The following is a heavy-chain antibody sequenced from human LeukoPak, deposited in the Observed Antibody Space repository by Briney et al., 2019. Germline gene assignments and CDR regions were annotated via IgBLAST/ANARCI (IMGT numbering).Heavy chain of an antibody. CDR2: IYYSGST. V-gene: IGHV4-39*07. J-gene: IGHJ4*02. CDR3: ARYYYDSSGYYYYFDY. CDR1: GGSISSSSYY. D-gene: IGHD3-22*01. Sequence: SETLSLTCTVSGGSISSSSYYWGWIRQPPGKGLEWIGSIYYSGSTYYNPSLKSRVTISVDTSKNQFSLKLSSVTAADTAVYYCARYYYDSSGYYYYFDYWGQGTLVTVSS.